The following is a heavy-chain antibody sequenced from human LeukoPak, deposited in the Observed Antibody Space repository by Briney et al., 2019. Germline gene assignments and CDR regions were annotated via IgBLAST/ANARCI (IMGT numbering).Heavy chain of an antibody. J-gene: IGHJ5*02. Sequence: SETLSLTCTVSGGSIYRGAYYWNWIRQPAGKGLEWIGRIYTSGSTNYNPSLKGRVTISVDTSKNQSSLKLSSVTAADTAVYYCAREGLNMVRGVIPKEAWGWFDPWGQGTLVTVSS. CDR1: GGSIYRGAYY. D-gene: IGHD3-10*01. CDR2: IYTSGST. CDR3: AREGLNMVRGVIPKEAWGWFDP. V-gene: IGHV4-61*02.